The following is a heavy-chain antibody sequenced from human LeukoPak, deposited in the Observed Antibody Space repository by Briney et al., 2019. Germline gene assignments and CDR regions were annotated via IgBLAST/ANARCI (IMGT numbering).Heavy chain of an antibody. D-gene: IGHD2-15*01. CDR3: ARERGRTYYDY. V-gene: IGHV1-3*04. CDR2: INTGNANT. CDR1: GYSLTSHA. Sequence: ASVKVSCKASGYSLTSHAIHWARQAPGQRLEWMGWINTGNANTKYSQKFQGRVTFTRDTSANTAYMELSSLRSEDTAVYYCARERGRTYYDYWGQVTLVIVSS. J-gene: IGHJ4*02.